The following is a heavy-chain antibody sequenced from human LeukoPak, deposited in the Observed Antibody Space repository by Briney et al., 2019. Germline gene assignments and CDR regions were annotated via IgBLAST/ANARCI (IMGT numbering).Heavy chain of an antibody. Sequence: GGSLRLSCVASGFTFSTTWMHWVRQAPGKGLVWVSRIHSDGSSPTYADSVKGRFTISRDNAKYTLYLQMNSLRAEDTAVYYCARAPYGGFADYWGQGTLVTVSS. CDR3: ARAPYGGFADY. CDR1: GFTFSTTW. D-gene: IGHD5-12*01. V-gene: IGHV3-74*01. CDR2: IHSDGSSP. J-gene: IGHJ4*02.